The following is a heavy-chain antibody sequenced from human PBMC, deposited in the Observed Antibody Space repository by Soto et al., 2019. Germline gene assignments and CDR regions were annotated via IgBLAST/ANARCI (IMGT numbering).Heavy chain of an antibody. D-gene: IGHD3-22*01. J-gene: IGHJ4*02. CDR2: IKRKIDGVTT. V-gene: IGHV3-15*01. Sequence: GGSLRLSCGASGFTFSNAWISWGRQAAGKGLEWVGRIKRKIDGVTTDYAAPVEGRFTISRDDSKNMLYLQADSLKTEDTAIYYCTRHLTFVQWLPLWDHWGQGTLVTVSS. CDR1: GFTFSNAW. CDR3: TRHLTFVQWLPLWDH.